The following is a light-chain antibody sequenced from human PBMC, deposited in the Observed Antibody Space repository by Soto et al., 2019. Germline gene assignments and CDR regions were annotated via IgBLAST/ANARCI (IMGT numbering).Light chain of an antibody. Sequence: DIQMTQSPSILSASVGDRVTITCRASQSFGRWLAWYQQKPGKAPKLLIYKASILQSGVPSRFSGSGSGTEFTLTISSLQRDDFATYYCQQYNSYSRTFGQGTKVDIK. V-gene: IGKV1-5*03. CDR2: KAS. J-gene: IGKJ1*01. CDR3: QQYNSYSRT. CDR1: QSFGRW.